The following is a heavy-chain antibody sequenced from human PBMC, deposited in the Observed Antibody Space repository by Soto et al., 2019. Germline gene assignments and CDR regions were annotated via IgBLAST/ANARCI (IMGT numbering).Heavy chain of an antibody. D-gene: IGHD2-2*01. CDR3: ESPYCSSTSCYGVYAFDI. Sequence: GESLKISCKGSGYSFTSYWIGWVRQMPGKGLEWMGIIYPGDSDTRYSPSFQGQVTISAVKSISTAYLRCSSLKASDTAIYYCESPYCSSTSCYGVYAFDIWGQGTMVTVSS. J-gene: IGHJ3*02. CDR1: GYSFTSYW. V-gene: IGHV5-51*01. CDR2: IYPGDSDT.